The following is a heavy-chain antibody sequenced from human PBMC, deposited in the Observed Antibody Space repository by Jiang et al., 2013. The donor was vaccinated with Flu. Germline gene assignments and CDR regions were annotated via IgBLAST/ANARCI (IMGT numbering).Heavy chain of an antibody. V-gene: IGHV3-48*03. CDR1: IFSSYE. Sequence: IFSSYEMNWVRQAPGKGLEWVSYISSSGNIIYYGDSVKGRFTASRDNAKNSLYLQMNSLRAEDTAVYYCARGGEVYYDILTGLYYFDYWGQGALVTVS. J-gene: IGHJ4*02. CDR3: ARGGEVYYDILTGLYYFDY. D-gene: IGHD3-9*01. CDR2: ISSSGNII.